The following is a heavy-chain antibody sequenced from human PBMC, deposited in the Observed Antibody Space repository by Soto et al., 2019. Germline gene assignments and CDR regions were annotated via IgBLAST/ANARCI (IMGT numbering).Heavy chain of an antibody. CDR3: ARPAPPYYYYHGMDV. D-gene: IGHD2-2*01. CDR2: ISSSVSAI. V-gene: IGHV3-11*01. Sequence: PGGSLRLSCAASGFTFSDYYMSWIRQAPGKGLEWVSYISSSVSAIYYADSVKGRFTISRDNAKNSLYLQMNSLRAEDTAVYYCARPAPPYYYYHGMDVWGQGTTGTV. J-gene: IGHJ6*02. CDR1: GFTFSDYY.